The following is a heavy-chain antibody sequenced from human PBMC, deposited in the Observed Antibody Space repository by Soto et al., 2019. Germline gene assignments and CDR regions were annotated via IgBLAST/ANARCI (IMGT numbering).Heavy chain of an antibody. J-gene: IGHJ5*02. Sequence: SETLSLTCTVSGGSISSGGYYWSWIRQHPGKGLEWIGYIYYSGTTYYNPSLKSRVTISVDTSKNQFSLKLSSVSAADTALYYCARCSLVVVPAPGFDPWGRGTMVTVS. D-gene: IGHD2-2*01. CDR3: ARCSLVVVPAPGFDP. V-gene: IGHV4-31*03. CDR2: IYYSGTT. CDR1: GGSISSGGYY.